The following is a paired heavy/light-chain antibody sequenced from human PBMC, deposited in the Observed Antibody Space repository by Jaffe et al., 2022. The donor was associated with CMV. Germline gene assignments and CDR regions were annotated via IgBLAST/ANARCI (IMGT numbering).Light chain of an antibody. V-gene: IGLV1-51*01. Sequence: QSVLTQPPSVSAAPGQKVTISCSGNSSNIGNNYVSWYQQLPGTAPKLLIYENNKRPSGIPDRFSGSKSGTSAPLGITGLQTGDEADYYCGTWDSSLSAWVFGGGTKLTVL. CDR1: SSNIGNNY. CDR3: GTWDSSLSAWV. CDR2: ENN. J-gene: IGLJ3*02.
Heavy chain of an antibody. CDR3: ARGVGYCTNTNCHNWFDP. CDR1: EFTITTYS. Sequence: QLVESGGGLVKPGGSLRLSCAASEFTITTYSMNWVRQAPGRGLEWVSSISSTSAYIYYADSVKGRFTISRDNAKNSLFLQMDSLRAEDTAVYYCARGVGYCTNTNCHNWFDPWGQGTLVTVSS. J-gene: IGHJ5*02. D-gene: IGHD2-2*01. V-gene: IGHV3-21*01. CDR2: ISSTSAYI.